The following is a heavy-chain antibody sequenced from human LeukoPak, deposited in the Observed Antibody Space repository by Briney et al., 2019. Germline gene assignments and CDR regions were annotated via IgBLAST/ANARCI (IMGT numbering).Heavy chain of an antibody. D-gene: IGHD1-26*01. J-gene: IGHJ4*02. V-gene: IGHV4-61*02. CDR1: GGSISSGSYY. CDR3: ARDTSDYSGSYFDY. CDR2: IYTSGST. Sequence: PSETLSLTCTVSGGSISSGSYYWSWIRQPAGKGLEWIGRIYTSGSTNYNPSLKSRVTISVDTSKNQFSLKLSSATAADTAVYYCARDTSDYSGSYFDYWGQGTLVTVSS.